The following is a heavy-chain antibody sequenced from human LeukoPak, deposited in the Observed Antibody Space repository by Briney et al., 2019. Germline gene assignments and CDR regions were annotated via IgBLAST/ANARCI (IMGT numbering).Heavy chain of an antibody. CDR1: GFSLTTGVS. CDR2: TFWDDEK. J-gene: IGHJ4*02. D-gene: IGHD3-10*01. Sequence: ESGPTLVKPTQTLTLTCTFSGFSLTTGVSVGWIRQAPGKALEWLALTFWDDEKQYSPSLKSRLTITKDTSKNQVVLIMTNMDPVDTATYYCARRHRYYYGSGSYAYHFDSWGQGTLVTVSS. V-gene: IGHV2-5*02. CDR3: ARRHRYYYGSGSYAYHFDS.